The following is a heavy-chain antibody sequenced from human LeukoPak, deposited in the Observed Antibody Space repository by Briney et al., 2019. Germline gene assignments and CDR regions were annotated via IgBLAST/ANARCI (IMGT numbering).Heavy chain of an antibody. V-gene: IGHV3-23*01. D-gene: IGHD3-9*01. CDR3: AKAVVPGRRVLTDNWFDP. J-gene: IGHJ5*02. CDR1: GFTFSSYA. Sequence: GGSLRLSCAASGFTFSSYAMRWVRQAPGKGLEWVSAISGSGGSTYSADSVKGRFTISRDNSKNTLYLQMNSLKAEDTAVYYCAKAVVPGRRVLTDNWFDPWGQGTLVTVSS. CDR2: ISGSGGST.